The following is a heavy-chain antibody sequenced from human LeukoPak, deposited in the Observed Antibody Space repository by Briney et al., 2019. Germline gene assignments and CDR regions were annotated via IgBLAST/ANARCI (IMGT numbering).Heavy chain of an antibody. J-gene: IGHJ4*02. CDR2: ISSSSSYI. V-gene: IGHV3-21*01. CDR1: GFTFSSYS. Sequence: GGSLKLSCAASGFTFSSYSMNWVRQAPGKGLEWVSSISSSSSYIYYADSVKGRFTISRDNAKNSLYLQMNSLRAEDTAVYYCASPAAAGTEVDYWGQGTLVTVSS. D-gene: IGHD6-13*01. CDR3: ASPAAAGTEVDY.